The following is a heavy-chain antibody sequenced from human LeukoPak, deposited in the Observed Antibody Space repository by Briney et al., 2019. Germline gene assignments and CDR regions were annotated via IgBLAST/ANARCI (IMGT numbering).Heavy chain of an antibody. CDR2: IKQDGSEK. V-gene: IGHV3-7*01. CDR3: ARESAVTLADYGFDV. CDR1: GFTFSSYW. J-gene: IGHJ6*02. D-gene: IGHD4-17*01. Sequence: GGSLRLSCAASGFTFSSYWMSWVRQAPGKGLEWVVNIKQDGSEKYYVDSVKGRFTISRDNAKNTLYLQMNSLRLEDTSVYYCARESAVTLADYGFDVWGQGTTVIVSS.